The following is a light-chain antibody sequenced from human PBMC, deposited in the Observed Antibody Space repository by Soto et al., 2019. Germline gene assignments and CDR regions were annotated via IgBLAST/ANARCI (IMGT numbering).Light chain of an antibody. J-gene: IGKJ2*01. V-gene: IGKV3-11*01. CDR2: DAS. CDR3: QQRYNWPNT. Sequence: EIVLTQSPATLLLSRGERATLSCRTSQSVGTYLAWYQHNPGQAPRLLIYDASNRATGIPARFSGSGSGTDFTLTISSPEPEDFAVYYSQQRYNWPNTFGQGTKLEIK. CDR1: QSVGTY.